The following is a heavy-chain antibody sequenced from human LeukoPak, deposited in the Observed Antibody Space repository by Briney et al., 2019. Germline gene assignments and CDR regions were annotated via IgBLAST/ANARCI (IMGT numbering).Heavy chain of an antibody. V-gene: IGHV4-59*01. Sequence: SETLSLTCAVYGGSFSSYYWSWIRQPPGKGLEWIGYIYYSGSTNYNPSLKSRVTISVDTSKNQFSLKLSSVTAADTAVYYCARAVVAATPYYYYYMDVWGKGTTVTVSS. CDR1: GGSFSSYY. J-gene: IGHJ6*03. CDR3: ARAVVAATPYYYYYMDV. D-gene: IGHD2-15*01. CDR2: IYYSGST.